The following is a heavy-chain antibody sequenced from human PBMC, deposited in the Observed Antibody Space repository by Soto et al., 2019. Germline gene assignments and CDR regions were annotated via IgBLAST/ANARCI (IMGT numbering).Heavy chain of an antibody. CDR1: GFTFDDYA. D-gene: IGHD2-2*01. CDR2: ISWNSGSI. Sequence: EVQLVESGGGLVQPGRSLRLSCAASGFTFDDYAMHWVRQAPGKGLEWVSGISWNSGSIGYADSVKGRFTISRDNAKNSLYLQMISLRAEDTALYYCAKDMWNIVVVPAAIYYYYYMDVWGKGTTVTVSS. V-gene: IGHV3-9*01. J-gene: IGHJ6*03. CDR3: AKDMWNIVVVPAAIYYYYYMDV.